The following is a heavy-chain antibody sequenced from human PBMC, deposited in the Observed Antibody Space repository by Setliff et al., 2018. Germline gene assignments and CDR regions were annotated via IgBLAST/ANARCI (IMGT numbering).Heavy chain of an antibody. CDR1: GFTFSSYE. J-gene: IGHJ4*02. Sequence: GGSLRLSCAASGFTFSSYEMNWVRQAPGKGLEWVSYISSSGSAIYYADSVKGRFTISRDNAKNALYLQMNSLRAEDTAVYYCACPDILTGLYDYWGQGTLVTVSS. CDR3: ACPDILTGLYDY. V-gene: IGHV3-48*03. D-gene: IGHD3-9*01. CDR2: ISSSGSAI.